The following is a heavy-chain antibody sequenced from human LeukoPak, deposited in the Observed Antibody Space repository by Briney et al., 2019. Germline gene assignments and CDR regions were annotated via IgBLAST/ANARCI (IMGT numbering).Heavy chain of an antibody. J-gene: IGHJ4*02. Sequence: GGSLRLSCAASGFTFSSYSMNWVRQAPGKGLEWVSSISSSSSYIYYADSVKGRFTISRDNAKNSLYLQMNSLRAEDTAVYYCARERGYYDILTGYFDYWGQGTLVTVSS. V-gene: IGHV3-21*01. CDR2: ISSSSSYI. D-gene: IGHD3-9*01. CDR1: GFTFSSYS. CDR3: ARERGYYDILTGYFDY.